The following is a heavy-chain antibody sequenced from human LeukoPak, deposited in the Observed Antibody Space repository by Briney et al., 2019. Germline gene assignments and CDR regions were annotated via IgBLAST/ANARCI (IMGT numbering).Heavy chain of an antibody. CDR2: IIPIFGTA. V-gene: IGHV1-69*05. CDR1: GGTFSSYA. CDR3: ARDLAARPYYYYMDV. Sequence: GASVKVSCKASGGTFSSYAISWVRQAPGQGLEWMGGIIPIFGTANYAQKFQGRVTITTDESTSTAYMELSSLRSEDTAVYYCARDLAARPYYYYMDVWGKGATVTVSS. J-gene: IGHJ6*03. D-gene: IGHD6-6*01.